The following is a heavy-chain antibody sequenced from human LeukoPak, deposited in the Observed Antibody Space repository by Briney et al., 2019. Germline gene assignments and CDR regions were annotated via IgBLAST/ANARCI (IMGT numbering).Heavy chain of an antibody. J-gene: IGHJ4*02. CDR2: ISGSGGST. Sequence: GGSLRLSCAASGFTFSSYAMSWVRQAPGKGLEWVSAISGSGGSTYYADSVKGRFTISRDNSKDTLYLQMNSLRPEDTAVYYCAKVGATYPYFDYWGQGTLVTVSS. D-gene: IGHD1-26*01. CDR1: GFTFSSYA. V-gene: IGHV3-23*01. CDR3: AKVGATYPYFDY.